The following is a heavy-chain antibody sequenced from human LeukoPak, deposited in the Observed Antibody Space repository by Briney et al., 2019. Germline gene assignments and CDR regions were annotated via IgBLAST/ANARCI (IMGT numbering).Heavy chain of an antibody. D-gene: IGHD1-26*01. J-gene: IGHJ6*02. CDR2: IKQDGSEK. CDR3: ARYSGSYEVNYYYYYGMDV. CDR1: GFTFSSYW. Sequence: GGSLRLSCAASGFTFSSYWMSWVRQAPGKGLEWVANIKQDGSEKYYVDSVKGRFTISRDNAENSLYLQMNSLRAEDTAVYYCARYSGSYEVNYYYYYGMDVWGQGTTVTVSS. V-gene: IGHV3-7*03.